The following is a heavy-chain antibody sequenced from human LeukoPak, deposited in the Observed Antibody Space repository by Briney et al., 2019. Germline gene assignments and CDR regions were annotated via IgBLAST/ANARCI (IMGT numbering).Heavy chain of an antibody. CDR1: GGSVSRTNW. J-gene: IGHJ4*02. V-gene: IGHV4-4*02. CDR2: VHLDGRT. CDR3: AREGGFYRPLDY. Sequence: SETLSLTCGVSGGSVSRTNWWTWIRQPPGKGLEWIGEVHLDGRTNFNPSLKSRLTMSVDLSENHVSLKLTSVTAADTAFYYCAREGGFYRPLDYSGQGTLVTVSS. D-gene: IGHD6-25*01.